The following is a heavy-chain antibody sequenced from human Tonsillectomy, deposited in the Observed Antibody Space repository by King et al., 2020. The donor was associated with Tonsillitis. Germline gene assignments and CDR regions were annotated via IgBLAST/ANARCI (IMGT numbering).Heavy chain of an antibody. Sequence: VQLVQSGGGLVQPGGSLRLSCSASGFTFSSYAMHWVRQAPGKGLEYVSAISSNGGSTYYADSVKGRFTISRDNSKNTLYLQMSSLRAEDTAVYYCVKDSDGYRIALPFDYWGQGTRVPVSS. CDR3: VKDSDGYRIALPFDY. V-gene: IGHV3-64D*06. CDR2: ISSNGGST. J-gene: IGHJ4*02. CDR1: GFTFSSYA. D-gene: IGHD5-24*01.